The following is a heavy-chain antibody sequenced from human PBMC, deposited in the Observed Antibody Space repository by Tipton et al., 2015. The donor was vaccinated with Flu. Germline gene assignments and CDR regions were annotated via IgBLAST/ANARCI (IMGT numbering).Heavy chain of an antibody. CDR1: GGSISSYY. J-gene: IGHJ4*02. CDR2: IYTSGST. D-gene: IGHD6-13*01. CDR3: ARASAAAGTSDYFDY. V-gene: IGHV4-4*07. Sequence: TLSLTCTVSGGSISSYYWSWIRQPAGKGLEWIGRIYTSGSTNYNPSLKSRVTMSVDTSKNQFSLKLSSVTAADTAVYYCARASAAAGTSDYFDYWGQGTLVTVSS.